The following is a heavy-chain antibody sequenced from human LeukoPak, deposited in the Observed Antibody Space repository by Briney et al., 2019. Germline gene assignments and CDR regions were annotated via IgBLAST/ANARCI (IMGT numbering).Heavy chain of an antibody. Sequence: SETLSLTCTVSGGSISSSSYYWTWIRQPPGKGLEGIGYVYYSGSPNYNPSLKSRVNISVATPQNRFSVELKSVTAADTAVYYCARVTKGYSSGIWYFDLWGRGTLVTVSS. D-gene: IGHD6-19*01. CDR1: GGSISSSSYY. J-gene: IGHJ2*01. CDR2: VYYSGSP. V-gene: IGHV4-61*03. CDR3: ARVTKGYSSGIWYFDL.